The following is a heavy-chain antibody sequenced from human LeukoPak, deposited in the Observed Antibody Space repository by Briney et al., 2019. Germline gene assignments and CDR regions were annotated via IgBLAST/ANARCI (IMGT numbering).Heavy chain of an antibody. D-gene: IGHD5-24*01. J-gene: IGHJ3*02. Sequence: GESLRLSCAVSGLSVSTNYMSWVRLTPEMGLEWVSIMYSNGNPYYTESVEGRFTISRDNFKNTLHLQMNSLRAEDTAVYYCARTRVANGYDSFDIWGQGTMVTVSS. CDR2: MYSNGNP. V-gene: IGHV3-53*01. CDR1: GLSVSTNY. CDR3: ARTRVANGYDSFDI.